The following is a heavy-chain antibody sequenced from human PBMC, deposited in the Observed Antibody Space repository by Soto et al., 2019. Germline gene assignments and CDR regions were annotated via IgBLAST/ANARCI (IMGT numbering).Heavy chain of an antibody. CDR3: AMVYVMVVAGNPFAS. V-gene: IGHV4-34*01. CDR1: GGSFSGYY. Sequence: PETLSLTCAVYGGSFSGYYWSWIRQPPGKGLEWIGEINHSGSTNYNPSLKSRVTISVDTSKNQFSLKLTSVTAADTAVYYCAMVYVMVVAGNPFASWGHGSLVIVSA. CDR2: INHSGST. J-gene: IGHJ1*01. D-gene: IGHD6-19*01.